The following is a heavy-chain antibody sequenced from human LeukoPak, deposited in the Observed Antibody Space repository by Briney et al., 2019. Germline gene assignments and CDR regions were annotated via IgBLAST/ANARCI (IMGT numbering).Heavy chain of an antibody. CDR2: SRNKASSYTT. CDR1: GFKFSDHY. V-gene: IGHV3-72*01. D-gene: IGHD4-17*01. J-gene: IGHJ6*02. Sequence: GGSLRLSCAASGFKFSDHYIDWVRQAPGKGLEWVGRSRNKASSYTTEYAASVEGRFTISRDVSESSLYLQMNSLRAEDTAVYYCARYDYGDYYYGMDVWGQGTTVTVSS. CDR3: ARYDYGDYYYGMDV.